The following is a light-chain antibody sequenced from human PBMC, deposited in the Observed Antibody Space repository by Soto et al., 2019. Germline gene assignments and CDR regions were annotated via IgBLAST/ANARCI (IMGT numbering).Light chain of an antibody. CDR1: QSVKSY. J-gene: IGKJ4*01. Sequence: ENVLTQSPVTLSLSPGERATLSCRASQSVKSYLAWYQQKPGQAPRLLIYDASNRAAGIPARFSGSGSGTDLTLTISSLDPEDFAVYYCQSRSSWPPVLTFGGGTKVEIK. CDR3: QSRSSWPPVLT. V-gene: IGKV3-11*01. CDR2: DAS.